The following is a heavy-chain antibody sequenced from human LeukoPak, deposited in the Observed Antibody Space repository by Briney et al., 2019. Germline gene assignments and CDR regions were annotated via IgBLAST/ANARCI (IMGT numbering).Heavy chain of an antibody. J-gene: IGHJ4*02. CDR1: GGSVNSGSSY. Sequence: SETLSLTCTVSGGSVNSGSSYWSWIRQPPGKGLEWIGEINHSGSTNYNPSLKSRVTISVDTSKNQFSLKLSSVTAADTAVYYCARVARGYSYGKEVYYFDYWGQGTLVTVSS. CDR3: ARVARGYSYGKEVYYFDY. D-gene: IGHD5-18*01. V-gene: IGHV4-61*01. CDR2: INHSGST.